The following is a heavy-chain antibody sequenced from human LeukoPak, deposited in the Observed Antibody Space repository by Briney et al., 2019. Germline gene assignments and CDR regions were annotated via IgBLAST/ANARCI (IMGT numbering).Heavy chain of an antibody. J-gene: IGHJ3*01. CDR3: ARDCRRWNGVFDV. CDR2: ISGSGGST. D-gene: IGHD1-1*01. Sequence: GGSLRLSCAASGFTFSSYGMSWVRQAPGKGLEWVSAISGSGGSTYYADSVKGRLIISRDNAKNSLYLQMNSLRPEDTAVYHCARDCRRWNGVFDVWGQGTTVTVSS. CDR1: GFTFSSYG. V-gene: IGHV3-23*01.